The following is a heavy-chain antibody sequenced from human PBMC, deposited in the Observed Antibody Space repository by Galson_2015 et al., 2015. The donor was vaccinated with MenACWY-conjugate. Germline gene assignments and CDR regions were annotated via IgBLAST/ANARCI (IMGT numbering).Heavy chain of an antibody. CDR1: GASISSINW. V-gene: IGHV4-4*02. J-gene: IGHJ4*02. Sequence: ETLSLTCAVSGASISSINWWSWVRQPPGKGLEWIAEIYHSGSINYNPSLKSRVTMSVDKSKKQISLKLSSVTAADTAVYYCARAGVLTYFFDYWGKGTLVSVSS. CDR2: IYHSGSI. CDR3: ARAGVLTYFFDY. D-gene: IGHD2/OR15-2a*01.